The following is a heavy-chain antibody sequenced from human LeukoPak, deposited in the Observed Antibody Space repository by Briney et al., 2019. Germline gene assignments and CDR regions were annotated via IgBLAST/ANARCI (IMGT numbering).Heavy chain of an antibody. CDR1: GYTFTGYY. V-gene: IGHV1-46*01. D-gene: IGHD2-2*02. CDR3: ARVAAEVVGLPGAIGFGWLRRNYYYMDV. CDR2: INPSGGST. J-gene: IGHJ6*03. Sequence: ASVKVSCKASGYTFTGYYMHWVRQAPGQGLEWMGWINPSGGSTTYAQKFQGRVTMTRDMSTSTVYMDLSSLRSEDTAVYYCARVAAEVVGLPGAIGFGWLRRNYYYMDVWGKGTTVTVSS.